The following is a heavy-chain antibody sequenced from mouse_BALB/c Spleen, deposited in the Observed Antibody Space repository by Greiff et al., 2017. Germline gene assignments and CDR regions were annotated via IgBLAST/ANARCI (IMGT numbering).Heavy chain of an antibody. J-gene: IGHJ4*01. Sequence: EVNVVESGGDLVKPGGSLKLSCAASGFTFSSYGMSWVRQTPDKRLEWVATISSGGSYTYYPDSVKGRFTISRDNAKNTLYLQMSSLKSEDTAMYYCARQEDDYDDDAMDYWGQGTSVTVSS. D-gene: IGHD2-4*01. V-gene: IGHV5-6*01. CDR3: ARQEDDYDDDAMDY. CDR2: ISSGGSYT. CDR1: GFTFSSYG.